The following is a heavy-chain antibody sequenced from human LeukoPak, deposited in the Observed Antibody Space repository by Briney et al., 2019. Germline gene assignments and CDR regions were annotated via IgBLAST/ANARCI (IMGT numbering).Heavy chain of an antibody. CDR3: VRGGYSYGF. CDR2: IRSKAYGGTA. Sequence: QPGGSLRLSCAASGFTFNTYAMTWVRQGSGKGLEWVGFIRSKAYGGTAEYAASVKDRFSISRDDSKSIAYLQMTSLKTEDTGVYYCVRGGYSYGFWGQGTMVTVSS. D-gene: IGHD5-18*01. CDR1: GFTFNTYA. V-gene: IGHV3-49*04. J-gene: IGHJ3*01.